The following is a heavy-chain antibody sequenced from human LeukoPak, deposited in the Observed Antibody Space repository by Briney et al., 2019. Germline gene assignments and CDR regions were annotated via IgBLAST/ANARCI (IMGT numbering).Heavy chain of an antibody. D-gene: IGHD3-9*01. Sequence: PSETLSLTCTVSGGSINKYYWSWIRQSPGKGLEWLGYVHDSAGTIYNPSLKSRVTISVGTSKTQFSLKVTSVTTADTAVYYCAKGRKDFDTNLGPFDPWGQGILVTVSS. CDR2: VHDSAGT. V-gene: IGHV4-59*01. J-gene: IGHJ5*02. CDR1: GGSINKYY. CDR3: AKGRKDFDTNLGPFDP.